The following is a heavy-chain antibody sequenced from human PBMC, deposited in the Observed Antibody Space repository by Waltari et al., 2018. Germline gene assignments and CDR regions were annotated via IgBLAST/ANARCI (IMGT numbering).Heavy chain of an antibody. CDR1: GFTFSGSA. CDR3: TRQRGPGEDL. V-gene: IGHV3-73*01. CDR2: IRSKANSYAT. J-gene: IGHJ2*01. D-gene: IGHD7-27*01. Sequence: EVQLVESGGGLVQPGGSLKLSCAASGFTFSGSAMHWVRQASGKGLEWVGHIRSKANSYATAYAASVKGRFTISRDDSKNTAYLQMNSLKTEDTAVYYCTRQRGPGEDLWGRGTLVTVSS.